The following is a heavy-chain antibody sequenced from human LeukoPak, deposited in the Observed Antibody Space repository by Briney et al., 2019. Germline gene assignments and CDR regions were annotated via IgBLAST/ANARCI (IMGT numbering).Heavy chain of an antibody. CDR1: GGSFSGYY. V-gene: IGHV4-34*01. J-gene: IGHJ6*03. CDR2: IYYSGST. D-gene: IGHD2-8*01. Sequence: SETLSLTCAVYGGSFSGYYWSWIRQPPGKGLEWIGSIYYSGSTYYNPSLKSRVTISVDTSKNQFSLKLSSVTAADTAVYYCARHGTNYYYYYMDVWGKGTTVTISS. CDR3: ARHGTNYYYYYMDV.